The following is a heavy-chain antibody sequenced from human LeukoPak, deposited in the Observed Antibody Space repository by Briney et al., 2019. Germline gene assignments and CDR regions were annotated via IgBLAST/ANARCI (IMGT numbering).Heavy chain of an antibody. CDR3: ARDIAAAGTGFDP. D-gene: IGHD6-13*01. J-gene: IGHJ5*02. CDR1: GFTFSSYS. V-gene: IGHV4-39*01. CDR2: IYYSGST. Sequence: RPGGSLRLSCAASGFTFSSYSMNWIRQPPGKGLEWSGSIYYSGSTYYNPSLKSRVTISVDTSKNQFSLKLSSVTAADTAVYYCARDIAAAGTGFDPWGQGTLVTVSS.